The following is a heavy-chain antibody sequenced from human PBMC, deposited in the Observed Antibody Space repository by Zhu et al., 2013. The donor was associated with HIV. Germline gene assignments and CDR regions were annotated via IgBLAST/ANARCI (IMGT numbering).Heavy chain of an antibody. CDR2: VYYSGST. J-gene: IGHJ5*02. V-gene: IGHV4-39*07. Sequence: VQLQESGPGLVRPSETLSLTCSVSGGSIRSVVHYWAWVRQFPGKGLEWIGTVYYSGSTYHNPSLNSRVSLSRDTSKNQFSLKLTSVTTADTAVYFCARVGTPHGSFDPWGQGTPVTVSS. D-gene: IGHD1-7*01. CDR3: ARVGTPHGSFDP. CDR1: GGSIRSVVHY.